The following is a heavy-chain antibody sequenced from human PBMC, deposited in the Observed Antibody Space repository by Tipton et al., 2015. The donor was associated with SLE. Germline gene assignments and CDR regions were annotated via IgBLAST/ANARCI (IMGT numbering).Heavy chain of an antibody. CDR1: GYTFTSYW. CDR3: ARLSGSCGDNCYATWGYFDY. J-gene: IGHJ4*02. CDR2: IYPGDSDT. D-gene: IGHD2-21*01. V-gene: IGHV5-51*03. Sequence: QLVQSGAEVKKPGESLKISCKGSGYTFTSYWIGWVRQMPGKGPELMGIIYPGDSDTRYSPSLEGQVTISADKSIITAYLQWSSLKASDTAMYYCARLSGSCGDNCYATWGYFDYWGQGTLVTVSS.